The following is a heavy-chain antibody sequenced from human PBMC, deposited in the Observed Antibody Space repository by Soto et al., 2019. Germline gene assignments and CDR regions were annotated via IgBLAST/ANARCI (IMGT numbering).Heavy chain of an antibody. V-gene: IGHV3-23*01. CDR3: TKDRQPDGFWPFDH. J-gene: IGHJ4*02. Sequence: PGGSPRLSCVASGFTFRSYTMSLVRQAPGKGLEWISSILGGDGRTYYADSVKGRFTISRDNSKNTLYLQVNSLRAEDTAIYYCTKDRQPDGFWPFDHWGQGTLVTVSS. CDR1: GFTFRSYT. D-gene: IGHD3-3*01. CDR2: ILGGDGRT.